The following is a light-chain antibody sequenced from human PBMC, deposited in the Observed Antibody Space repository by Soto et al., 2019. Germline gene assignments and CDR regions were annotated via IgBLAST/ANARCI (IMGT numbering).Light chain of an antibody. CDR3: QQYNNWPPLT. J-gene: IGKJ4*01. Sequence: EIVMTQSPATLSVSPGERATLSCRASQSVSSNLAWYQQKPGQVPRLLIYAASTRATGIPARFSGSGSGTEFTLTISNLQSEDFAVYYCQQYNNWPPLTFGGGTKVEIK. CDR2: AAS. V-gene: IGKV3D-15*01. CDR1: QSVSSN.